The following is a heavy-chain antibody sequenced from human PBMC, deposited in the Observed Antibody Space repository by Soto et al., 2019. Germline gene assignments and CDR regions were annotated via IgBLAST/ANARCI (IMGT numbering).Heavy chain of an antibody. D-gene: IGHD5-12*01. Sequence: QVHLVESGGGLVEPRGSLRLSCAASGFTFSDYYMSWIRQAPGKGLEWLSYISSSGATIYYVDSVEGRFTISRDNAKKSLYFQMDSLRAEDTAVYYCARDGVLATGPIDYWGPGTLVTVSS. CDR3: ARDGVLATGPIDY. CDR2: ISSSGATI. J-gene: IGHJ4*02. V-gene: IGHV3-11*01. CDR1: GFTFSDYY.